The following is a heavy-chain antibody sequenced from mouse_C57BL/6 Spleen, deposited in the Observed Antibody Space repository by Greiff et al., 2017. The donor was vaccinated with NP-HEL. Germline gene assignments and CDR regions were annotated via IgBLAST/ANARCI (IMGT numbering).Heavy chain of an antibody. CDR1: GYAFSSYW. CDR2: IYPGDGDP. D-gene: IGHD2-5*01. J-gene: IGHJ4*01. Sequence: SGAELVKPGASVKISCKASGYAFSSYWMTWVKQRPGKGLEWIGQIYPGDGDPNSTGKFKGKATRTADKSSSTAYMQLSSMTSEDSAVYFCARSYSNYGGDYWGQGTSVTVSS. CDR3: ARSYSNYGGDY. V-gene: IGHV1-80*01.